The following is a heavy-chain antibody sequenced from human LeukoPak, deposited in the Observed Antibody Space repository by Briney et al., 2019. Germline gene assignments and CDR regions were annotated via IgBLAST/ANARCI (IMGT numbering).Heavy chain of an antibody. V-gene: IGHV3-23*01. J-gene: IGHJ1*01. D-gene: IGHD2-15*01. Sequence: PGGSLRLSCAASGFTFSSYAMSWVRQAPGKGLEWVSAISGSGGSTYYADSVKGRFTISRDNAKNSLYLQMNSLRAEDTAVYYCARGEEYCSGGSCYRYFQHWGQGTLVTVSS. CDR2: ISGSGGST. CDR3: ARGEEYCSGGSCYRYFQH. CDR1: GFTFSSYA.